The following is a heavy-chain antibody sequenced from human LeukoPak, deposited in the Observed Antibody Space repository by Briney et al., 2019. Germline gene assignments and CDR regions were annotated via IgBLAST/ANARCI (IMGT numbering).Heavy chain of an antibody. CDR1: VGSFSGYY. V-gene: IGHV4-34*01. CDR2: INHSGST. Sequence: SETLSLTCAVYVGSFSGYYWSWIRQPPGKGLEWIGEINHSGSTNYNSSLKSRVTISVDTSKNQFSLKLSSVTAADTAVYYCARDSTEYYYDSSGYNWFDPWGQGTLVTVSS. J-gene: IGHJ5*02. CDR3: ARDSTEYYYDSSGYNWFDP. D-gene: IGHD3-22*01.